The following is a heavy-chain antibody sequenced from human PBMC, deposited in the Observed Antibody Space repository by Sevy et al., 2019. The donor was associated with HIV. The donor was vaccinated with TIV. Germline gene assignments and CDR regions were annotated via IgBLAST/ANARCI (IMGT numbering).Heavy chain of an antibody. CDR1: GFTFSNYG. D-gene: IGHD1-26*01. CDR2: ILFDGSKT. Sequence: LSLTCAATGFTFSNYGMHWVRQAPGKGLEWVAVILFDGSKTYYADSVKGRFTISRDNSKNTLYLQMNSLRAEDTAVYYCAKPPPLEMWELLNWGLGTLVTVSS. V-gene: IGHV3-30*18. J-gene: IGHJ4*02. CDR3: AKPPPLEMWELLN.